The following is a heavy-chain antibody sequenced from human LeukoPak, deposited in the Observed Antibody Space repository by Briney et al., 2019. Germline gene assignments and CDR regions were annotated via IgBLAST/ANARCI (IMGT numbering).Heavy chain of an antibody. D-gene: IGHD6-19*01. CDR2: IYHRGIT. V-gene: IGHV4-39*01. CDR1: GGSISSNDYY. Sequence: PSETLSLTCNVSGGSISSNDYYWGWIRQPPGKGLQWIGSIYHRGITHYTPSLKSRVTISVDTSKNQFSLKLSSVTAADTAVYYCARHFWGSGWAYWGQGTLVTVSS. J-gene: IGHJ4*02. CDR3: ARHFWGSGWAY.